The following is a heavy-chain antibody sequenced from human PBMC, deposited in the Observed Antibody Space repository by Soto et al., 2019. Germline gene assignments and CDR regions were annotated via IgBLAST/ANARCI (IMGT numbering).Heavy chain of an antibody. CDR1: GGTFSSYT. V-gene: IGHV1-69*04. CDR3: AREIPGSLLWFGEPPFH. Sequence: ASVKVSCKASGGTFSSYTISWVRQAPGQGLEWMGRIIPILGIANYAQKFQGRVTITADKSTSTAYMELSSLRSEDTAVYYCAREIPGSLLWFGEPPFHWGQGTLVTVSS. J-gene: IGHJ4*02. D-gene: IGHD3-10*01. CDR2: IIPILGIA.